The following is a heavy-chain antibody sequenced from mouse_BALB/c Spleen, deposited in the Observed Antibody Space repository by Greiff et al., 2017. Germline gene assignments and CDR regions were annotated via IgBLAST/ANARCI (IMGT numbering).Heavy chain of an antibody. J-gene: IGHJ3*01. Sequence: VQLVESGPGLVAPSQSLSITCTVSGFSLTSYGVHWVRQPPGKGLEWLGVIWAGGSTNYNSALMSRLSISKDNSKSQVFLKMNSLQTDDTAMYYCASSYYYGSSYGSYWGQGTLVTVSA. CDR1: GFSLTSYG. CDR3: ASSYYYGSSYGSY. CDR2: IWAGGST. V-gene: IGHV2-9*02. D-gene: IGHD1-1*01.